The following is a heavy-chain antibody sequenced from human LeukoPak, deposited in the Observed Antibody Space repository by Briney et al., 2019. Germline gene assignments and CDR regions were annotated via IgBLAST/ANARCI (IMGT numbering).Heavy chain of an antibody. CDR2: ISASADAK. V-gene: IGHV3-30*04. D-gene: IGHD2-15*01. J-gene: IGHJ4*02. Sequence: GGSLRLSCAASGFTFSSYAMHWVRQAPGKGLEWVVVISASADAKYYAVSVMGRFTVSRDNSKNTMYLEMNGLRAEDTAVYYCASGMEGQPWLGYCSGGSCQTNDYWGQGTLVTVSS. CDR1: GFTFSSYA. CDR3: ASGMEGQPWLGYCSGGSCQTNDY.